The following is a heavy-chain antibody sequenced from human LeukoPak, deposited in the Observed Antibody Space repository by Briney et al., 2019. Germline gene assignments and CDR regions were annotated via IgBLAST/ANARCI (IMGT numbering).Heavy chain of an antibody. CDR2: INPNSGGT. D-gene: IGHD5-24*01. CDR1: GYTFTGYY. J-gene: IGHJ4*02. V-gene: IGHV1-2*02. Sequence: ASVKVSCKASGYTFTGYYMHWVRQAPGQGLEWMGWINPNSGGTNYAQKFQGRVTMTRDTSISTAHMELSRLRSDDTAVYYCASQEMATIAYYFDYWGQGTLVTVSS. CDR3: ASQEMATIAYYFDY.